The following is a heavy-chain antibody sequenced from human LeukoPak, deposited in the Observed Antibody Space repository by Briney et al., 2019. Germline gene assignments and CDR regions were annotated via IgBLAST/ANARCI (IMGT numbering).Heavy chain of an antibody. J-gene: IGHJ3*02. CDR3: ARDQGEAWGVGAFDI. V-gene: IGHV4-59*01. CDR2: IHYSGST. CDR1: GGSINSYY. D-gene: IGHD3-16*01. Sequence: LETLSLTCNVSGGSINSYYWTWIRQPPGKGLEWIGYIHYSGSTNHNPSLKSRVTISVDTSKNQFSLKLSSVTAADTAVYYCARDQGEAWGVGAFDIWGQGTMVTVSS.